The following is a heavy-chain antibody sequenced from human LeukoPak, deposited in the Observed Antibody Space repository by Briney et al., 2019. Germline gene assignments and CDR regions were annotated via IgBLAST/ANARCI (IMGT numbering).Heavy chain of an antibody. CDR2: INPSGGST. V-gene: IGHV1-46*01. J-gene: IGHJ4*02. D-gene: IGHD3-3*01. CDR3: ARDHPTEPITIFGVVISGHFDY. CDR1: GYTFTSYY. Sequence: ASVKVSCKASGYTFTSYYMHWVRQAPGQGLEWMGIINPSGGSTSYAQKFQGRVTMTRDMSTSTVYMELSSLRAEDTAVYYCARDHPTEPITIFGVVISGHFDYWGQGTLVTVSS.